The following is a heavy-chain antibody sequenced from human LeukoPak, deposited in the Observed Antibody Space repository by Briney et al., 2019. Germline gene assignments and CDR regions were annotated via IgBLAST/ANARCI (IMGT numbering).Heavy chain of an antibody. CDR3: ATDRPGFGVVRSYYGMDV. Sequence: GASVKVSCKVSGYTLTELSMHWVRQAPGKGLEWMGGFDPEDGETIYAQKFQGRVTMTEDASTDTAYMELSSLRSEDTAVYYCATDRPGFGVVRSYYGMDVWGQGTTVTVS. J-gene: IGHJ6*02. V-gene: IGHV1-24*01. CDR2: FDPEDGET. D-gene: IGHD3-3*01. CDR1: GYTLTELS.